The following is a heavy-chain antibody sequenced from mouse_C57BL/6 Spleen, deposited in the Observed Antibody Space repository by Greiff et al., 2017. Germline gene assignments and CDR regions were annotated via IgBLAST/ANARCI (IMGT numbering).Heavy chain of an antibody. J-gene: IGHJ3*01. CDR1: GYTFTSYW. V-gene: IGHV1-50*01. D-gene: IGHD2-4*01. Sequence: QVQLKQPGAELVKPGASVKLSCKASGYTFTSYWMQWVKQRPGQGLEWIGEIDPSDSYTNYNQKFKGKATLTVDTSSSTAYMQLSSLTSEDSAVYYCARNLYDYDGTWFAYWGQGTLVTVSA. CDR2: IDPSDSYT. CDR3: ARNLYDYDGTWFAY.